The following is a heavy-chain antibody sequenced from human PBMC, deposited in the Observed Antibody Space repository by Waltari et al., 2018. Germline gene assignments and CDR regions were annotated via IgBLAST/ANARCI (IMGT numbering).Heavy chain of an antibody. V-gene: IGHV1-69*14. Sequence: QVQLVQSGAEVKKPGSSVKVSCKASGGTFSSYAISWVRQAPGQGLRWMGGITPIFGTANHAQKFKGRVTITADKSTSTAYMELSSLRSDDTAVYYCARRRDYFDYWGQGTLVTVSS. CDR3: ARRRDYFDY. CDR2: ITPIFGTA. CDR1: GGTFSSYA. J-gene: IGHJ4*02.